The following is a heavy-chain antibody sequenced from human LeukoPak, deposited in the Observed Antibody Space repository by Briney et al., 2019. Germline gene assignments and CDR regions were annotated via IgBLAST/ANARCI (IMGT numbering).Heavy chain of an antibody. CDR1: GYTFTSYY. V-gene: IGHV1-46*01. D-gene: IGHD6-6*01. Sequence: ASVKVSCKASGYTFTSYYMHWVRQAPGQGLEWMGIINPSGGSTSYAQKFQGRVTMTRDTSTSTVYMELSSLRSEDTAVYYCASDRGKGIAARTFDYWGQGTLVTVSS. J-gene: IGHJ4*02. CDR2: INPSGGST. CDR3: ASDRGKGIAARTFDY.